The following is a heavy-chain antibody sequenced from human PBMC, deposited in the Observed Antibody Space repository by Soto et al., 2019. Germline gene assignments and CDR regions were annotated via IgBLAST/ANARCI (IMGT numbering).Heavy chain of an antibody. D-gene: IGHD1-26*01. J-gene: IGHJ4*02. V-gene: IGHV4-39*01. CDR3: ARQGLEWELLHDHFDY. CDR2: IYYSGST. Sequence: SETLSLTCTVSGGSISSSSYHWGWIRQPPGKGLEWIGSIYYSGSTYYNPSLKSRVTISVDTSKNQFSLKLSSVTAADTAVYYCARQGLEWELLHDHFDYWGQGTLVTVSS. CDR1: GGSISSSSYH.